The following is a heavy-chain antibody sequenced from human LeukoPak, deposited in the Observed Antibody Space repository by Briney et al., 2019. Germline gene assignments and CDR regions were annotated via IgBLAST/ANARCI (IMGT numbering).Heavy chain of an antibody. CDR3: ARDGDYYDSSGYTDY. CDR2: ISAYNGHT. CDR1: GYTFTSYG. J-gene: IGHJ4*02. D-gene: IGHD3-22*01. Sequence: GASVKVSCEASGYTFTSYGISWVRQGPGQGLEWMGWISAYNGHTQSAQKVQGRVTMTTDTSTNTAYMELRSLRSDDTAVYYCARDGDYYDSSGYTDYWGQGTLVTVSS. V-gene: IGHV1-18*01.